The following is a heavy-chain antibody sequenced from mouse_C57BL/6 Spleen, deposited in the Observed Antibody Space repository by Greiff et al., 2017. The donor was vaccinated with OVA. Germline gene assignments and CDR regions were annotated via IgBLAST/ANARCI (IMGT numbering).Heavy chain of an antibody. Sequence: VQLQQSGAELVKPGASVKISCKASGYAFSSYWMNWVKQRPGQGLEWIGQIYPGDGDTNYNGKFKGKATLTADKSSSTAYMQLSSLTSEDSAVYFCAREGGLYYDYSAWFAYWGQGTLVTVSA. V-gene: IGHV1-80*01. J-gene: IGHJ3*01. D-gene: IGHD2-4*01. CDR2: IYPGDGDT. CDR3: AREGGLYYDYSAWFAY. CDR1: GYAFSSYW.